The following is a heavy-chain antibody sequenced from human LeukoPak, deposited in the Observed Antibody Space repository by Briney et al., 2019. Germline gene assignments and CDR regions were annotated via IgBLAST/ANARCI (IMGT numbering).Heavy chain of an antibody. D-gene: IGHD3-10*01. CDR3: ARTLYYYGSGRPYYYYYMDV. J-gene: IGHJ6*03. Sequence: ASVKVSCKTSGYTFTTYAISWVRQAPGQGLEWMGWISAYNGNTNYAQKLQGRVTMTTDTSTSTAYMELRSLRSDDTAVYYCARTLYYYGSGRPYYYYYMDVWGKGTTVTISS. CDR2: ISAYNGNT. CDR1: GYTFTTYA. V-gene: IGHV1-18*01.